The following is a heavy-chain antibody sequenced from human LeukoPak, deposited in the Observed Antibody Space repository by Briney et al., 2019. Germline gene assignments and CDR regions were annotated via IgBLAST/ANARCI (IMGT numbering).Heavy chain of an antibody. J-gene: IGHJ4*02. CDR3: ARGTADGSGYYFSVFDY. Sequence: ASVKVSCKASGYTFTGYYMNWVRQAPGQGLEWMGWINPNSGGTNYAQKVQGRVTMTRDTSISTAYMELSRMSSEDTAVYYCARGTADGSGYYFSVFDYWGQGTLVTV. CDR1: GYTFTGYY. V-gene: IGHV1-2*02. D-gene: IGHD3-22*01. CDR2: INPNSGGT.